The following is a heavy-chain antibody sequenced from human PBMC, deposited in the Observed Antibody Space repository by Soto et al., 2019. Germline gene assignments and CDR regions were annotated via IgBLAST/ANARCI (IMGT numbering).Heavy chain of an antibody. V-gene: IGHV4-30-4*01. CDR1: AGSISSGDYY. CDR2: IYYSGST. CDR3: ARRTYYYDSSGYLDAFDI. D-gene: IGHD3-22*01. Sequence: PSETLSLTCTVSAGSISSGDYYWSWIRQPPGKGLEWIGYIYYSGSTYYNPSLKSRVTISVDTSKNQFSLKLSSVTAADTAVYYCARRTYYYDSSGYLDAFDIWGQGTMVTVSS. J-gene: IGHJ3*02.